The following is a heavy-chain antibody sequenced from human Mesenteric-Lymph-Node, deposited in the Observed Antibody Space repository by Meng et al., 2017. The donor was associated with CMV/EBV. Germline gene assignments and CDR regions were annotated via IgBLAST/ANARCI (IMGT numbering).Heavy chain of an antibody. CDR3: ARDLSYYYDSSGYYS. CDR1: GFTFSNYA. Sequence: GESLKISCAASGFTFSNYAMHWVRQAPGKGLEWVAVISYDGSNKYYADSVKGRFTISRDNSKNTLYPQMNSLTAEDTAVYYCARDLSYYYDSSGYYSWGQGTLVTVSS. J-gene: IGHJ4*02. D-gene: IGHD3-22*01. V-gene: IGHV3-30*04. CDR2: ISYDGSNK.